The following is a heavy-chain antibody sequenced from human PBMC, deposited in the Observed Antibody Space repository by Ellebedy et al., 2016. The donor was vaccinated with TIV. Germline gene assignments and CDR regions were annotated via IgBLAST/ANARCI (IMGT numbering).Heavy chain of an antibody. D-gene: IGHD2-21*02. V-gene: IGHV3-7*01. CDR2: IKEDGSQV. CDR3: ARDGDGSSERWYMDV. J-gene: IGHJ6*03. CDR1: GFTFSTYS. Sequence: GGSLRLSXTASGFTFSTYSMSWVRLAPGRGLEWLGNIKEDGSQVVYLASVKGRFTISRDNAKFSLYLQMNSLRAEDTAVYYCARDGDGSSERWYMDVWGKGTTVTVSS.